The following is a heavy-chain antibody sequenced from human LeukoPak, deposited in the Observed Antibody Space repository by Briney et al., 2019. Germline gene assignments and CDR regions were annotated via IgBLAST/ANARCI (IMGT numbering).Heavy chain of an antibody. V-gene: IGHV1-18*01. CDR3: ARWNRALVGTPALDI. Sequence: ASVKVSCKASGYTFTSYGISWVRQAPGQGLEWMGWISAYNGNTNYAQKFQAWVTMTRDTSISTVYMELSRLRSDDTAVYYCARWNRALVGTPALDIWGQGTMGIVSS. CDR2: ISAYNGNT. J-gene: IGHJ3*02. D-gene: IGHD1-1*01. CDR1: GYTFTSYG.